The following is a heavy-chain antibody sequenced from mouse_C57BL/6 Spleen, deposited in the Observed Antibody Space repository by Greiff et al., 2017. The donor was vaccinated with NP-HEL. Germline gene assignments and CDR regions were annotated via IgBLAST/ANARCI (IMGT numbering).Heavy chain of an antibody. CDR1: GFTFSSYA. CDR3: ARGGYVWFAY. Sequence: EVKLMESGGGLVKPGGSLKLSCAASGFTFSSYAMSWVRQTPEKRLEWVATISDGGSYTYYPDNVKGRFTISRDNAKNNLYLQMSHLKSESTAMYCCARGGYVWFAYWGQGTLGTVSA. V-gene: IGHV5-4*03. J-gene: IGHJ3*01. D-gene: IGHD2-2*01. CDR2: ISDGGSYT.